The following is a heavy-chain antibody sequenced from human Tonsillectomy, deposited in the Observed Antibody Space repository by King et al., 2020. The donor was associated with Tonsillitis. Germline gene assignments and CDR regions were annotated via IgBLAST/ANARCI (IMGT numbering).Heavy chain of an antibody. CDR2: IFWDDDT. CDR3: AHLYCGGDFCYSRGYYFDF. CDR1: GFSLGTRGMG. Sequence: ITLKEPGPTLVKPTQTLTLTCTFSGFSLGTRGMGVGWIRQPPGKALEWLALIFWDDDTRYSPSLRRRLTITKDTPKNQVVFKMTSMDPVDTATYFCAHLYCGGDFCYSRGYYFDFWGQGFLVTVSS. D-gene: IGHD2-21*01. J-gene: IGHJ4*02. V-gene: IGHV2-5*02.